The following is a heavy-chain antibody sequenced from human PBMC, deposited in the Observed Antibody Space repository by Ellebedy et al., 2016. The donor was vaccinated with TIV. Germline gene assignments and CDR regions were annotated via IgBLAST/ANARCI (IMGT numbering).Heavy chain of an antibody. V-gene: IGHV3-7*01. Sequence: PGGSLRLSCAASGFTFSSYWMSWVRQAPGKGLEWVDNIKQDGSEKYYVDSVKGRFTISRDNAKNSLYLQMNSLRAEDTAVYYCARDSPYSGSYLSYYYYGMDVWGQGTTVTVSS. CDR1: GFTFSSYW. CDR3: ARDSPYSGSYLSYYYYGMDV. CDR2: IKQDGSEK. D-gene: IGHD1-26*01. J-gene: IGHJ6*02.